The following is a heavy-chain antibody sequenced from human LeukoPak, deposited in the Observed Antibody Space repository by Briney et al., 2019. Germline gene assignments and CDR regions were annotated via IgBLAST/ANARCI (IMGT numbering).Heavy chain of an antibody. D-gene: IGHD3-22*01. CDR3: ARPITMIVVTPFDY. Sequence: GGSLRLSCAASGFTFSSYWMSWVRQAPGKGLEWVANIKQDRSEKYYVDSVKGRFTISRDNAKNSLYLQMNSLRAEDTAVYYCARPITMIVVTPFDYWGQGTLVTVSS. V-gene: IGHV3-7*01. CDR2: IKQDRSEK. J-gene: IGHJ4*02. CDR1: GFTFSSYW.